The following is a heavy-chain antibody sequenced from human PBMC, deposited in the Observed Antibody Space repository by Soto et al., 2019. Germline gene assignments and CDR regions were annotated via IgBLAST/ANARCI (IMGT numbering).Heavy chain of an antibody. CDR3: ARDRQRGYCTGGSCYSYFEY. D-gene: IGHD2-15*01. J-gene: IGHJ4*02. CDR2: VDQSGST. V-gene: IGHV4-34*01. Sequence: SETLSLTCAIYGGSFSGYYWSWIRQPPGMGLEWIGEVDQSGSTNYNPSLKSRVIISGDTSKNQFSLKLNSVTAADTAVYYCARDRQRGYCTGGSCYSYFEYWGQGALVTVSS. CDR1: GGSFSGYY.